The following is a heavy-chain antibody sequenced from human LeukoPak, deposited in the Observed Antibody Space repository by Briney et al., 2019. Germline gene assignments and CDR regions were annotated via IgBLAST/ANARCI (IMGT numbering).Heavy chain of an antibody. Sequence: ASVKVSCKASGYTFTSYYMHWVRQAPGQGLEWMGIINPSGGSTSYAQKFQGRVTMTRDTSTSTVYMELSSLRSDDTAVYYCARVNPMHCTGGVCYGDYWGQGTLVTVSS. J-gene: IGHJ4*02. D-gene: IGHD2-8*02. CDR2: INPSGGST. V-gene: IGHV1-46*01. CDR1: GYTFTSYY. CDR3: ARVNPMHCTGGVCYGDY.